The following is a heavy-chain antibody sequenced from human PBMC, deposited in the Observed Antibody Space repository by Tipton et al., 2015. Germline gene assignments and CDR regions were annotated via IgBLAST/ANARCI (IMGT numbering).Heavy chain of an antibody. CDR2: THYTGSA. J-gene: IGHJ4*02. D-gene: IGHD3-9*01. Sequence: TLSLTCTVSGGSVSTSNYYWGWIRQSPGKGLEWIGYTHYTGSAKYNPSLRSRVTMSRDTSKNQFSLKLTSVTAADTAVYYCACQDYDILTRDYQTVDYWGQGTLVTVSS. CDR1: GGSVSTSNYY. CDR3: ACQDYDILTRDYQTVDY. V-gene: IGHV4-61*05.